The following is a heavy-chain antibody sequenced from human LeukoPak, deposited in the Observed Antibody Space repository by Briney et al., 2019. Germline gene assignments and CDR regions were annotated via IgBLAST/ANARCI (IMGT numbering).Heavy chain of an antibody. CDR2: IYYSGST. J-gene: IGHJ4*02. D-gene: IGHD3-3*01. CDR3: ARLWSGYYYFDY. V-gene: IGHV4-30-4*08. CDR1: GGSISSGDYY. Sequence: SETLSLTCTVSGGSISSGDYYWSWIRQPPGKGLEWIGYIYYSGSTYYNPSLKSRFTISVDTSKNQFSLKLSSVTAADTAVYYCARLWSGYYYFDYWGQGTLVTVSS.